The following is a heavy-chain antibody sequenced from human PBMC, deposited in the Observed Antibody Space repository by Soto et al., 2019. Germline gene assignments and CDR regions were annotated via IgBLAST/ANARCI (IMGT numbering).Heavy chain of an antibody. D-gene: IGHD3-10*01. V-gene: IGHV1-24*01. Sequence: WASVKVSCKVSGYTLTELSMHWVRQAPGKGLEWMGGFDPEDGETIYAQKFQGRVTMTEDTSTDTAYMELSSLRSEDTAVYYCATVKPRAYWFAVVYFDYWGPGTLVTVST. CDR2: FDPEDGET. CDR3: ATVKPRAYWFAVVYFDY. CDR1: GYTLTELS. J-gene: IGHJ4*02.